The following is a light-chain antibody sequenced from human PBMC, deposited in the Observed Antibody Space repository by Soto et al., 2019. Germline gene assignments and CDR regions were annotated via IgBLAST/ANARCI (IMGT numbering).Light chain of an antibody. CDR3: PQSNSTPST. J-gene: IGKJ3*01. Sequence: DIQMDQSPNNLSGSVGDRVTITGLASQSVSNCLAWYQQKPGKSPKLLISAASSWQSGVPSRFSGSGSGTDFTLTISSLQPEDFATYYCPQSNSTPSTFGQGTGVDIK. CDR1: QSVSNC. CDR2: AAS. V-gene: IGKV1-39*01.